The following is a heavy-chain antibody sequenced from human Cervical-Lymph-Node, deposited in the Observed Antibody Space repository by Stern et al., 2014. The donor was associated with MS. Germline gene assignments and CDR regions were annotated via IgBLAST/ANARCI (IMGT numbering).Heavy chain of an antibody. V-gene: IGHV1-8*01. J-gene: IGHJ4*02. CDR2: INPNTGTA. CDR1: GYAFTNYD. CDR3: TTSQGAF. D-gene: IGHD3-16*01. Sequence: VQLVESGPEVRKPGASVRVSCKASGYAFTNYDINWVRQATGQGLEWVGWINPNTGTAGPAQKFHGRVTITPHNSITTAYMDLRNLRSEDKAIYYCTTSQGAFWGQGTPITVSS.